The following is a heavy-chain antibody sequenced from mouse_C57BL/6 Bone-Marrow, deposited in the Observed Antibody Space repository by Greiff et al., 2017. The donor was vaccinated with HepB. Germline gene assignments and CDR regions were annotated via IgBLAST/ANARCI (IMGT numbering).Heavy chain of an antibody. V-gene: IGHV1-26*01. D-gene: IGHD2-12*01. CDR1: GYTFTDYY. CDR3: ASGVLRRNAMDD. CDR2: INPNNGGT. J-gene: IGHJ4*01. Sequence: VQLQQSGPELVKPGASVKISCKASGYTFTDYYMNWVKQSHGKSLEWIGDINPNNGGTSYNQKFKGKATVTVDKSSSTAYMELRSLTSEDSAVYYCASGVLRRNAMDDWGQGTSVTVSS.